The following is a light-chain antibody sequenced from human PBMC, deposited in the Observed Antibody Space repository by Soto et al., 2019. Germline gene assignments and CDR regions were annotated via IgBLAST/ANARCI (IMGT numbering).Light chain of an antibody. CDR1: QSINSW. V-gene: IGKV1-5*01. CDR3: RQYNGYSGT. Sequence: DIRMTQSPSTLSRSVEDRVTITWRASQSINSWLAWYQQKPGRAPKLLIYDASSLESGVPSRFCGSGSGTEFTLTISSLQPDEFAADYCRQYNGYSGTFGQGTKVDI. CDR2: DAS. J-gene: IGKJ1*01.